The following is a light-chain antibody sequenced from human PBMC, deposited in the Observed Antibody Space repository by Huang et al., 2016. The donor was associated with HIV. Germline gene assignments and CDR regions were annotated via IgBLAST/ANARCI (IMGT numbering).Light chain of an antibody. CDR3: LQDFNYSYT. V-gene: IGKV1-6*01. CDR2: TAS. Sequence: AIQMTQSPSSLSASVGDRVTITCRASHDIRNALAWYQQKVGKAPKLLIYTASTLQTGVPSRFSGSGSGTDFTLTSNSLQPEDFATYYCLQDFNYSYTFGQGTNLEI. CDR1: HDIRNA. J-gene: IGKJ2*01.